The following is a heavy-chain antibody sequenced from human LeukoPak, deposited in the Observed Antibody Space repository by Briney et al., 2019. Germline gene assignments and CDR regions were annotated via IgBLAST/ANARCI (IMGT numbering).Heavy chain of an antibody. CDR1: GFAFSSSG. Sequence: GGPLRLSCAASGFAFSSSGFHWVRRAPGKGLEWVAVIWYDGSNKYYADSVKGRFTISRDNSKNTLYLQMNSLRAEDTAVYYCARDRGYEGRYSYGLDYWGQGTLVTVSS. CDR2: IWYDGSNK. D-gene: IGHD5-18*01. V-gene: IGHV3-33*01. CDR3: ARDRGYEGRYSYGLDY. J-gene: IGHJ4*02.